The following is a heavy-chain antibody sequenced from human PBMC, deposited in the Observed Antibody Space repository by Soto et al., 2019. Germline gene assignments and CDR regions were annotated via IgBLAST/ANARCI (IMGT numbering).Heavy chain of an antibody. D-gene: IGHD6-19*01. CDR1: GFTFTDYA. V-gene: IGHV3-30-3*01. Sequence: GGSLRLSCAASGFTFTDYAFHWVRLAPGKRLEWVAVISNDGNKRYYADSVKGRFTFSRDNSKNTLYLQMNSLRVEDTAVYFCAREVAAYYFDYWGQGTLVTVSS. J-gene: IGHJ4*02. CDR3: AREVAAYYFDY. CDR2: ISNDGNKR.